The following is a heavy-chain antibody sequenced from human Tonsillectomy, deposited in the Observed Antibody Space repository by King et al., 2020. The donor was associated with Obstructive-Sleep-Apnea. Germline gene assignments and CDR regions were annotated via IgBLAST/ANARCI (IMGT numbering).Heavy chain of an antibody. CDR1: GGSISSGGYS. Sequence: QLQESGSGLVKPSQTLSLTCAVSGGSISSGGYSWSWIRQPPGKGLECIGYIYHSGSTYYNPSLKSRVTISVDRSKNQFSLKLSSVTAADTAVYYCARVVGTDQFDYWGQGTLVTVSS. CDR2: IYHSGST. J-gene: IGHJ4*02. CDR3: ARVVGTDQFDY. V-gene: IGHV4-30-2*01. D-gene: IGHD2-21*02.